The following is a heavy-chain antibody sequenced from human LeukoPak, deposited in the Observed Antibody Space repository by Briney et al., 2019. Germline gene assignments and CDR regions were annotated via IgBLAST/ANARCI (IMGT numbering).Heavy chain of an antibody. CDR1: GGSISSHY. CDR2: IYYSGST. Sequence: SETLSLTCTVSGGSISSHYWSWIRQPPGKGLEWIGYIYYSGSTNYNPSLKSRVTISVDTSKNQFSLKLSSVTAADTAVYYCARDRGGYTANCMDVWGKGTTVTVSS. D-gene: IGHD5-18*01. V-gene: IGHV4-59*11. CDR3: ARDRGGYTANCMDV. J-gene: IGHJ6*03.